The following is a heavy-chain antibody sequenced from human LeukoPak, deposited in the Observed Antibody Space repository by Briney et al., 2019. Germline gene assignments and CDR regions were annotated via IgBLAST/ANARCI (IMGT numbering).Heavy chain of an antibody. CDR2: IYSGGST. V-gene: IGHV3-66*01. D-gene: IGHD6-19*01. Sequence: GGSLRLSCAASGFTVSSNYMSWVRQAPGKGLEWVSVIYSGGSTYYADSVKGRFTISRDNSKNTLYLQMNSLRAEDTAVYYCARDSSGGRTYYCYGMDVWGQGTTVTVSS. CDR3: ARDSSGGRTYYCYGMDV. CDR1: GFTVSSNY. J-gene: IGHJ6*02.